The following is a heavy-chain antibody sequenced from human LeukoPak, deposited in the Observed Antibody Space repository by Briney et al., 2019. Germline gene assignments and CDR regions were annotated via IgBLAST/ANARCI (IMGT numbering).Heavy chain of an antibody. CDR3: AKEGGYCSSSSCQNTNFDY. D-gene: IGHD2-2*01. CDR2: IWYDGSNK. V-gene: IGHV3-33*06. CDR1: GCTFSRYG. J-gene: IGHJ4*02. Sequence: GGSLRLSCAASGCTFSRYGMHWVRQAPGKGLEWVAVIWYDGSNKYYADSVKGRFTISRDNSKNTLYLQMNSLRAEDTAVYYCAKEGGYCSSSSCQNTNFDYWGQGTLVTVSS.